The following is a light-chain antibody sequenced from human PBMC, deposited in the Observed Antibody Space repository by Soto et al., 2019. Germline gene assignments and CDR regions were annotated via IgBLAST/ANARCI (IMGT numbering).Light chain of an antibody. Sequence: EIVMTQAPATLSVSPGEGATLSCRASQSVRSNLAWYQQKPGQAPRLLIYAASTRATGIPARFSGSGSGTEFTLTISSLQSEDFAVYYCQQYNNWPPLTFGGGTKVEIK. J-gene: IGKJ4*01. CDR3: QQYNNWPPLT. CDR1: QSVRSN. V-gene: IGKV3-15*01. CDR2: AAS.